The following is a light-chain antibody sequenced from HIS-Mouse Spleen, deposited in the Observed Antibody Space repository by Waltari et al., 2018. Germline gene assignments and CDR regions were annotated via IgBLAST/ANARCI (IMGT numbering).Light chain of an antibody. J-gene: IGKJ2*01. CDR1: QSISSY. CDR3: QQSYSTPYT. V-gene: IGKV1-39*01. Sequence: DIQITQSPSSLSVSVGDSVTIPCRASQSISSYLNWYQQKPGKAPKLLIYAASSLQSGVPSRFSGSGSGTDFTLTISSLQPEDFATYYCQQSYSTPYTFGQGTKLEIK. CDR2: AAS.